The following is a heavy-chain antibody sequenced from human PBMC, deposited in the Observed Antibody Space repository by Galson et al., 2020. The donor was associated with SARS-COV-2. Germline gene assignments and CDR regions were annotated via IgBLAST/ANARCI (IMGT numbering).Heavy chain of an antibody. Sequence: SETLSLTCTVSGVSISSGGYYWSWIRQHPGKGLEWIGYIYYSGSTYYNPSLKSRVTISVDTSKNQFSLKLSSVTAADTAVYYCARVRTSSSWYCDYWGQGTLVTVSS. CDR1: GVSISSGGYY. V-gene: IGHV4-31*03. D-gene: IGHD6-13*01. CDR3: ARVRTSSSWYCDY. CDR2: IYYSGST. J-gene: IGHJ4*02.